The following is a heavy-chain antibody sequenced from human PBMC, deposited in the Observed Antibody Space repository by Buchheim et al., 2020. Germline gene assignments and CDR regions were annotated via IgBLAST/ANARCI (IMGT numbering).Heavy chain of an antibody. CDR2: IYHSGST. D-gene: IGHD6-6*01. CDR3: ARGGIAARPYYYYGMDV. CDR1: GGSISSGGYS. V-gene: IGHV4-30-2*01. J-gene: IGHJ6*02. Sequence: QLQLQESGSGLVKPSQTLSLTCAVSGGSISSGGYSWSWIRQPPGKGLEWIGYIYHSGSTYYNPSLKSRVPISVDRSKKQFSLKLSSVTAADTAVYYCARGGIAARPYYYYGMDVWGQGTT.